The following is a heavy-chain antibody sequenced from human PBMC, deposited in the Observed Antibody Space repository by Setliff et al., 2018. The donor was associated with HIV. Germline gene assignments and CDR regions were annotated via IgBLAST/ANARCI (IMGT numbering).Heavy chain of an antibody. CDR2: IYHSGNT. J-gene: IGHJ4*02. Sequence: TSETLSLTCVVSGYSISSGYYWGWIRQPPGKGLEWIGSIYHSGNTYYNPSLKSRVTMSVDTAKNQFSLKLRSVTAADTAVYYCARQPGGNYYPAYSDYWGQGTLVTVSS. D-gene: IGHD1-26*01. CDR1: GYSISSGYY. V-gene: IGHV4-38-2*01. CDR3: ARQPGGNYYPAYSDY.